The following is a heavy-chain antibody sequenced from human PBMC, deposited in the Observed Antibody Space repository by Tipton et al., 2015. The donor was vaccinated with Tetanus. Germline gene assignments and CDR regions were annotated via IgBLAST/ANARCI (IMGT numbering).Heavy chain of an antibody. Sequence: TLSLPCTVSGDSMTRYYWSWIRQPPGKGLEWISYIFVSGSTNYNPALKSRVTISMDTSKNQISLNLTSVTAADTAVYFCARRSYCTSTRCFDAFDLWGPGTRVAVSS. J-gene: IGHJ3*01. CDR3: ARRSYCTSTRCFDAFDL. CDR1: GDSMTRYY. CDR2: IFVSGST. D-gene: IGHD2-8*01. V-gene: IGHV4-59*07.